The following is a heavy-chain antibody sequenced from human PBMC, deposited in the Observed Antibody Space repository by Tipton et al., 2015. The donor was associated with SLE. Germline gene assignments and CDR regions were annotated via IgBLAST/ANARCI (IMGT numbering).Heavy chain of an antibody. D-gene: IGHD6-19*01. V-gene: IGHV1-2*02. J-gene: IGHJ4*02. CDR3: ARIAVAGTEVFDY. CDR2: INPNSGGT. Sequence: QSGAEVKKPGSSVKVSCKASGYTFTGYCIHWVRQAPGQGLEWMGWINPNSGGTNYAQKFQGRVTMTRDTSISTAYMELSRLSADDTAVYYCARIAVAGTEVFDYWGQGTLVTVSS. CDR1: GYTFTGYC.